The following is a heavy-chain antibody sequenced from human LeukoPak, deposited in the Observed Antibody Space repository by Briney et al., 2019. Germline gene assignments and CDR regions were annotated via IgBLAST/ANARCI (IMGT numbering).Heavy chain of an antibody. J-gene: IGHJ4*02. CDR3: APVYAEGYIDY. D-gene: IGHD2-8*01. V-gene: IGHV3-33*01. CDR1: GFSIKSYG. Sequence: PGGSLRLSCAGSGFSIKSYGMHWVRQAPGKGLEWVAVIWYDGIKRYYADSVTGRFTISRDTSNNTLYLDMNSLRGEDTAVYYCAPVYAEGYIDYWGQGTLVTVSS. CDR2: IWYDGIKR.